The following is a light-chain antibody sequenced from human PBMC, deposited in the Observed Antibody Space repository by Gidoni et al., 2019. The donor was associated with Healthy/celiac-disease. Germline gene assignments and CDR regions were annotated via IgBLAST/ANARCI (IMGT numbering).Light chain of an antibody. CDR2: DAS. J-gene: IGKJ4*01. Sequence: EIVSTQSPATLSLSPGERATLSCRASQSVSSYLAWYQQKPGQDPRLLIYDASNRATGIPARFSGSGSVTDFTLTISSLEPEDFAVYYCQQRSNWPLTFGGGTKVEIK. CDR3: QQRSNWPLT. V-gene: IGKV3-11*01. CDR1: QSVSSY.